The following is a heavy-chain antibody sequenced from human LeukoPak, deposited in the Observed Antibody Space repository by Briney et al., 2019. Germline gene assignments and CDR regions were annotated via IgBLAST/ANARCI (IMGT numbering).Heavy chain of an antibody. V-gene: IGHV1-18*01. CDR1: GYTFTSYG. CDR3: ARVGGGWPSRNWFDP. D-gene: IGHD6-19*01. Sequence: GASVKVSCKASGYTFTSYGISWVRQAPGQGLEWMGWISAYNGNTNYAQKLQGRVTMTTDTSTSTAYMELRSLRSDDTAVYYCARVGGGWPSRNWFDPWGQGTLVTVSS. J-gene: IGHJ5*02. CDR2: ISAYNGNT.